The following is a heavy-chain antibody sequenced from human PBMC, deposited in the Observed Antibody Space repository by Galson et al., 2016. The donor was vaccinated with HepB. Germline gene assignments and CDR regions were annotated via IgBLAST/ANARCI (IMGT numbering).Heavy chain of an antibody. CDR1: GRSFSGYN. V-gene: IGHV4-34*01. D-gene: IGHD6-19*01. CDR3: ARPRSGPVGGNYYMDV. J-gene: IGHJ6*02. Sequence: SETLSLTCAVYGRSFSGYNWTWIRQPPGKGQEWIGEIHHSGSTIYNPSLKRRVTISVDTSKNLLSLSLRSVTAADTAMYYCARPRSGPVGGNYYMDVWGQGTTVTISS. CDR2: IHHSGST.